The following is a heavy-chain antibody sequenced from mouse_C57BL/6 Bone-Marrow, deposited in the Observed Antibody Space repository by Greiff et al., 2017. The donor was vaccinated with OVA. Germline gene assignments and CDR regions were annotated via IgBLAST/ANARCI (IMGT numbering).Heavy chain of an antibody. D-gene: IGHD2-1*01. CDR1: GYTFTSYW. CDR3: ARGIYYPYFDY. CDR2: IHPNSGST. J-gene: IGHJ2*01. V-gene: IGHV1-64*01. Sequence: VQLQQPGAELVKPGASVKLSCKASGYTFTSYWLPWVQQRPGQGLAWIGMIHPNSGSTNYNEKFKSKATLTVDKSSSTAYMQLSSLTSEDSAVYYCARGIYYPYFDYWGQGTTLTVSS.